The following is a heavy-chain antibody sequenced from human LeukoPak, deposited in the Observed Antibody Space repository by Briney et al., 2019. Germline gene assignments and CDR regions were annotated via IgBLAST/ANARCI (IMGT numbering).Heavy chain of an antibody. V-gene: IGHV4-39*07. CDR1: GGSISSSSYY. J-gene: IGHJ4*02. D-gene: IGHD3-22*01. Sequence: PSETLSLTCTVSGGSISSSSYYWGWIRQPPGKGLEWIGSIYYSGSTYYNPSLKSRVTISVDTSKNQFSLKLSSVTAADTAVYYCAKISSGYYSHFDYWGQGTLVTVSS. CDR2: IYYSGST. CDR3: AKISSGYYSHFDY.